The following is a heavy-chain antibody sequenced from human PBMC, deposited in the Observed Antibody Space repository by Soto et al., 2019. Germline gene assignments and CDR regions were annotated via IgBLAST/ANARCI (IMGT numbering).Heavy chain of an antibody. CDR2: IRSKANSYAT. CDR3: TRRFGDYDGLGDSGAFDI. Sequence: PGGSLRLSCAASGFTFSGSAMHWVRQASGKGLEWVGRIRSKANSYATAYAASVKGRFTISRDDSKNTAYLQMNSLKTEDTAVYYCTRRFGDYDGLGDSGAFDIWCQGTMVTVSS. D-gene: IGHD4-17*01. J-gene: IGHJ3*02. V-gene: IGHV3-73*01. CDR1: GFTFSGSA.